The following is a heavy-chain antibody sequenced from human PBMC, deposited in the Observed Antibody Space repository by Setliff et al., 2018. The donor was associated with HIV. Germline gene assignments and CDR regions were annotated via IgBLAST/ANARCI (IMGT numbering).Heavy chain of an antibody. D-gene: IGHD1-26*01. V-gene: IGHV4-59*01. CDR3: ARLREMAAFDI. CDR2: IYYSGST. Sequence: PSETLSLTCTVSGGSISSYYWSWIRQPPGKGLEWIGYIYYSGSTNYNPSLKGRVTISVDTSKNQFSLKLSSVTAADTAVYYCARLREMAAFDIWGQGTMVTVSS. CDR1: GGSISSYY. J-gene: IGHJ3*02.